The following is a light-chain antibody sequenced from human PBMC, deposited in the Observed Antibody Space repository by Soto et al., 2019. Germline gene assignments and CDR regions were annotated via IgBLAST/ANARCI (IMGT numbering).Light chain of an antibody. CDR2: GAS. Sequence: EIVMTQSPATLSVSPGERATLSCRASQSVSSSFAWYQQKPGQAPSLLIYGASTRATGIPARFSGSGSGTDFTLTISSLQSEDFAVYYCQQYNNWPPITFGQGTRLDIK. V-gene: IGKV3D-15*01. J-gene: IGKJ5*01. CDR3: QQYNNWPPIT. CDR1: QSVSSS.